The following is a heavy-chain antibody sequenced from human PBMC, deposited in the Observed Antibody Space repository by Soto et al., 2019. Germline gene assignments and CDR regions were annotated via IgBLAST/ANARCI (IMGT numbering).Heavy chain of an antibody. CDR2: IYYSGST. D-gene: IGHD1-26*01. CDR1: GGSISSSSYY. V-gene: IGHV4-39*01. CDR3: ARHDENGKRGAPSPDFDY. Sequence: SETLSLTCTVSGGSISSSSYYWGWIRQPPGKGLEWIGSIYYSGSTYYNPSLKSRVTISVDTSKNQFSLKLSSVTAADTAVYYCARHDENGKRGAPSPDFDYWGQGTLVTVSS. J-gene: IGHJ4*02.